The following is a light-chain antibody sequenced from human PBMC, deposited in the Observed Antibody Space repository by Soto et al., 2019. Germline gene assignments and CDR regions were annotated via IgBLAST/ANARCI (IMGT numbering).Light chain of an antibody. CDR3: QQYGSSPIT. CDR1: QSFISSY. Sequence: EIVLTQSPGTLSLSPGERATLSCRASQSFISSYLACYQQKPGQGSRLLIYGASSRATGIPDRFSGSGSGTDFTLTISRLEPEDFAVYYCQQYGSSPITFGQGTRLEI. J-gene: IGKJ5*01. CDR2: GAS. V-gene: IGKV3-20*01.